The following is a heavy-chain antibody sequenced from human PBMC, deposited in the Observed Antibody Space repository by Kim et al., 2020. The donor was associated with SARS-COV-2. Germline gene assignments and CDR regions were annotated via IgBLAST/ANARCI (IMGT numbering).Heavy chain of an antibody. CDR3: ARIKGSGYYADYYYMDV. D-gene: IGHD3-3*01. CDR1: GGSISSYY. CDR2: IYYSGST. Sequence: SETLSLTCTVSGGSISSYYWSWIRQPPGKGLEWIGYIYYSGSTNYNPSLKSRVTISVDTSKNQFSLKLSSVTAADTAVYYCARIKGSGYYADYYYMDVWGKGTTVTVSS. V-gene: IGHV4-59*01. J-gene: IGHJ6*03.